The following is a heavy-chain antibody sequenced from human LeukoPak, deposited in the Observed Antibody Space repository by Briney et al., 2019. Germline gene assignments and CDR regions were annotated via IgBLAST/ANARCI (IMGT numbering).Heavy chain of an antibody. CDR2: INSDGSST. CDR3: ARGPMGKGYFDY. Sequence: PGGSLRLSCAASGFTFNNYWMHGVRQAPGKGRVWVSRINSDGSSTSHAGSVKGRFTISRDNAKNTLYLQMNSLRAEDTAVYYCARGPMGKGYFDYWGQGTLVTVSS. J-gene: IGHJ4*02. V-gene: IGHV3-74*01. CDR1: GFTFNNYW. D-gene: IGHD3-10*01.